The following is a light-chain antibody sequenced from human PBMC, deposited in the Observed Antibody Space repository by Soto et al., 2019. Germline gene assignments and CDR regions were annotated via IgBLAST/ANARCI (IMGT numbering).Light chain of an antibody. J-gene: IGKJ4*01. Sequence: ALQMTQSPSSLSASVGDGVTITCRASQGIRNDLGWYQQKPGKAPKLLIYAASSLQSGVPSRFSGTGSGTDFTLTISSLQPEDFATYYCLQDDSYPLTFGGGTKVEIK. V-gene: IGKV1-6*01. CDR1: QGIRND. CDR2: AAS. CDR3: LQDDSYPLT.